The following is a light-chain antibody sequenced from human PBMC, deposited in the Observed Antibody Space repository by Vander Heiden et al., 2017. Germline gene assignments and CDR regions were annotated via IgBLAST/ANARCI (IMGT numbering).Light chain of an antibody. V-gene: IGKV3-15*01. CDR2: GAS. Sequence: DIVMTQSPATVSVSPGESATLSCRASQSVSSNLAWYQQKPGQAPRLLIYGASTRTTGIPARFSGSGSGTEFTLTISSLQSEDFAVYYCQQDNKWPRTFGQGTKVEIK. J-gene: IGKJ1*01. CDR3: QQDNKWPRT. CDR1: QSVSSN.